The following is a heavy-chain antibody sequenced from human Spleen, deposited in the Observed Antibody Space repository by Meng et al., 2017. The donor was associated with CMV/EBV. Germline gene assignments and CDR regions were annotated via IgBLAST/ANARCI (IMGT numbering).Heavy chain of an antibody. V-gene: IGHV3-7*01. D-gene: IGHD3-10*01. Sequence: GGSLRLSCAASGFTFTTYWMSWVRQAPGKGLEWVANMNQDGSEKNYVDSVKGRFTISRDNAKNSLYLQMSSLRAEDTAVYFCARDGSGSYYAYWGQGTLVTVS. CDR1: GFTFTTYW. CDR3: ARDGSGSYYAY. CDR2: MNQDGSEK. J-gene: IGHJ4*02.